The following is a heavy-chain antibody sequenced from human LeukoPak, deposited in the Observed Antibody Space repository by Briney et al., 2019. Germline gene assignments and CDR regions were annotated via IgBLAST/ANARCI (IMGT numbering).Heavy chain of an antibody. CDR3: ARGPKYSYGPTWFDY. CDR2: IKQDGGEK. D-gene: IGHD3-10*01. J-gene: IGHJ4*02. CDR1: GFTFSTYC. Sequence: VGSLRLSCAASGFTFSTYCMSWVRQAPGKGLEWVASIKQDGGEKCYVHSVKGRFTISRDNAKNSLFLQMNSLRAEDTAVYYCARGPKYSYGPTWFDYWGQGTLVTVSS. V-gene: IGHV3-7*05.